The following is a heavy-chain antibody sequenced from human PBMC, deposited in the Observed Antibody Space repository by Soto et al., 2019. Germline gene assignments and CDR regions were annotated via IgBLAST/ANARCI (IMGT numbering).Heavy chain of an antibody. CDR3: ARAGKIHLIAAAGVNYFDY. CDR2: IIPIFGTA. D-gene: IGHD6-13*01. J-gene: IGHJ4*02. V-gene: IGHV1-69*01. Sequence: QVQLVQSGAEVKKPGSSVKVSCKASGGTFSSYAISWVRQAPGQGLEWMGGIIPIFGTANYAQKFQGRVTITADESTSTAYMELSSLRSEDTAVYYCARAGKIHLIAAAGVNYFDYWGQGTLVTVSS. CDR1: GGTFSSYA.